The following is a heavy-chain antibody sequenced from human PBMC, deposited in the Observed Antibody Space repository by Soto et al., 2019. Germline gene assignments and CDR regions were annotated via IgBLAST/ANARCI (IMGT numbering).Heavy chain of an antibody. Sequence: GGSLRLSCAASGFTFSRFELHWVRQAPGKGLEWISYISSSGSTAYYASSVRGRFTISRDNSENTLYRQMNSLRPEDTAVYYCAKEDVWFAKDYWGQGTLVTVSS. D-gene: IGHD3-10*01. V-gene: IGHV3-48*03. CDR1: GFTFSRFE. CDR2: ISSSGSTA. CDR3: AKEDVWFAKDY. J-gene: IGHJ4*02.